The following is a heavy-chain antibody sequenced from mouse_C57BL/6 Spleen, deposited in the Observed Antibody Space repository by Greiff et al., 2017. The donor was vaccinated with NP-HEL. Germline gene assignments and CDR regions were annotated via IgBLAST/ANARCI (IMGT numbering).Heavy chain of an antibody. CDR2: IYPGNGDT. V-gene: IGHV1-12*01. Sequence: QVQLKESGAELVRPGASVKMSCKASGYTFTSYNMHWVKQTPRQGLEWIGAIYPGNGDTSYNQKFKGKATLTVDKSSSTAYMQLSSLTSEDSAVYFCARRDYDEGGYAMDYWGQGTSVTVSS. J-gene: IGHJ4*01. CDR1: GYTFTSYN. CDR3: ARRDYDEGGYAMDY. D-gene: IGHD2-4*01.